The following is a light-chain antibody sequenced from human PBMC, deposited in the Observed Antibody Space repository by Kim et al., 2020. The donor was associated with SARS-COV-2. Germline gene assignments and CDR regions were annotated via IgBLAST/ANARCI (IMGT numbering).Light chain of an antibody. Sequence: ASVGDRVTITCRASQSFSSYLNWYQQKPGKAPKLLIYAASSLQSGVPSRFSGSGSGTDFTLTISSLQPEDFATYYCQQSYSTPLYTFGQGTKLEI. CDR2: AAS. CDR3: QQSYSTPLYT. J-gene: IGKJ2*01. V-gene: IGKV1-39*01. CDR1: QSFSSY.